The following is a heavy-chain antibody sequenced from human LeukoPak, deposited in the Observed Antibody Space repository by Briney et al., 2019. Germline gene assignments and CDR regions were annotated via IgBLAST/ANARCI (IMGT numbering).Heavy chain of an antibody. V-gene: IGHV1-8*01. CDR2: MNPNSGNT. CDR1: GYTLTSYD. J-gene: IGHJ4*02. CDR3: ARGVRVGATFRYYFDY. D-gene: IGHD1-26*01. Sequence: ASVKVSCKASGYTLTSYDINWVRQATGQGLEWMGWMNPNSGNTGYAQKFQGRVTMTRNTSISTAYMELSSLRSEDTAVYYCARGVRVGATFRYYFDYWGQGTLVTVSS.